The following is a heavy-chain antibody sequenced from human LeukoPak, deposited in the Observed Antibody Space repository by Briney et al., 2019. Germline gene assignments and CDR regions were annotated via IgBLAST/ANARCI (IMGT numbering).Heavy chain of an antibody. J-gene: IGHJ3*02. D-gene: IGHD3-3*01. V-gene: IGHV3-7*01. CDR3: ASIPLGRTTIFGVVRDAFDI. CDR2: IKQDGSEK. CDR1: GFPFSSHG. Sequence: PGGSLRLSCAASGFPFSSHGMSWVRQAPGKGREWVANIKQDGSEKYYVDSVKGRFTISRDNAKNSLYLQMNSLRAEDTAVYYCASIPLGRTTIFGVVRDAFDIWGQGTMVTVSS.